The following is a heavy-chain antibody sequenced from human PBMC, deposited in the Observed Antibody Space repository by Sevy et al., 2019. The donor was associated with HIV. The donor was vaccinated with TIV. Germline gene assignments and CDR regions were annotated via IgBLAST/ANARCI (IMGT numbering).Heavy chain of an antibody. Sequence: GGSLRLSCTASGFTFSNYAMNWVRQAPGKGFEWVSGISGSGSGSGTYYADSVKGRFTVSRDNSKNTLYLQMNSLRAEDTAVYYCAKDIVILVGDAFDIWGQGTMVTVSS. CDR2: ISGSGSGSGT. CDR3: AKDIVILVGDAFDI. D-gene: IGHD3-22*01. J-gene: IGHJ3*02. CDR1: GFTFSNYA. V-gene: IGHV3-23*01.